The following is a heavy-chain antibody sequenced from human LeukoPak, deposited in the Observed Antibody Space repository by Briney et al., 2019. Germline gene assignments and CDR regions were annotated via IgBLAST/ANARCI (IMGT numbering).Heavy chain of an antibody. CDR2: ITSNGGST. Sequence: GGSLRLSCSASGFTFSTNFMHWVRQAPGKGLEFVSAITSNGGSTYYADSVKGRFTISRDNSKNTLYLQMNSLRAEDTALYYCAREILTGYAFDIWGQGTMVTVSS. D-gene: IGHD7-27*01. CDR1: GFTFSTNF. J-gene: IGHJ3*02. CDR3: AREILTGYAFDI. V-gene: IGHV3-64*04.